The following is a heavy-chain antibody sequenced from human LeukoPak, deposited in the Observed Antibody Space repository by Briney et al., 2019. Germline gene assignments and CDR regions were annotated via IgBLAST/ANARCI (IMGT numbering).Heavy chain of an antibody. Sequence: GASVKVSCKASGYSFTTYGISWVRQAPGQGLEWMGWISAYNGNTNYAQKLQGRVTMTTDTSTSTAYMESRSLRYDDTAVYYCARDMIAARPNWFDPWGQGPLVTVPS. J-gene: IGHJ5*02. D-gene: IGHD6-6*01. CDR3: ARDMIAARPNWFDP. V-gene: IGHV1-18*01. CDR1: GYSFTTYG. CDR2: ISAYNGNT.